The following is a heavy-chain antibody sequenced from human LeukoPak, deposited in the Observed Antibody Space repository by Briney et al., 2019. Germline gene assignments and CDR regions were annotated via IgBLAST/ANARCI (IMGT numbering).Heavy chain of an antibody. CDR2: IYSDGTT. J-gene: IGHJ6*02. CDR3: ATRAEGYYYGSGSYYGMDV. V-gene: IGHV3-66*01. D-gene: IGHD3-10*01. CDR1: GFTVSSNY. Sequence: GGSLRLSCAASGFTVSSNYMSWVRQAPGKGLGWVSLIYSDGTTYYADSVKGRFTTSRDNSRNTLYLQMDSLRAEDTAVYFCATRAEGYYYGSGSYYGMDVWGQGTTVTVSS.